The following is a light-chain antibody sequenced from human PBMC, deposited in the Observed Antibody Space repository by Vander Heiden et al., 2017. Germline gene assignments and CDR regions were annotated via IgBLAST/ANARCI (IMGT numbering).Light chain of an antibody. V-gene: IGLV3-21*02. J-gene: IGLJ3*02. CDR2: DDN. CDR1: NIGSKS. Sequence: SYVLTQPPSVSVAPGQTATIPCAGNNIGSKSLQWYQQKAGQAPVLVVCDDNDRPSGIPERSSGSKSGNTATLTISRVEAGDEADYYCQVWDSSSEHVVFGGGTKVTVL. CDR3: QVWDSSSEHVV.